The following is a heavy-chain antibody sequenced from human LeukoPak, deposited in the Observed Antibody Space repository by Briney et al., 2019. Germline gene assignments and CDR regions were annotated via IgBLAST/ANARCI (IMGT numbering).Heavy chain of an antibody. CDR2: IYPCDSDT. D-gene: IGHD3-10*01. J-gene: IGHJ3*02. Sequence: RGESLKISCDGSGYTFTNYWIAWVRQMPGKGLEWMGSIYPCDSDTRYSPSFQGQVTLSADKSISTAYLQWSSLKASDSAMYYCARTETYYGSGSYFDAFDIWGQGTMVTVSS. CDR3: ARTETYYGSGSYFDAFDI. V-gene: IGHV5-51*01. CDR1: GYTFTNYW.